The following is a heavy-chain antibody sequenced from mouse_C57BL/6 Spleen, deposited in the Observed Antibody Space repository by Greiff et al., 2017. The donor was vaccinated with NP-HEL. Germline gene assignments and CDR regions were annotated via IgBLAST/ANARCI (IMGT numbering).Heavy chain of an antibody. CDR3: TTSSSLLGAYYAMDY. CDR2: ISYDGSN. CDR1: GYSITSGYY. D-gene: IGHD1-1*01. V-gene: IGHV3-6*01. Sequence: EVQLQESGPGLVKPSQSLSLTCSVPGYSITSGYYWNWIRQFPGNKLEWMGYISYDGSNNYNPSLKNRISITRDTSKNQFFLKLNSVTTEDTATYYCTTSSSLLGAYYAMDYWGQGTSVTVSS. J-gene: IGHJ4*01.